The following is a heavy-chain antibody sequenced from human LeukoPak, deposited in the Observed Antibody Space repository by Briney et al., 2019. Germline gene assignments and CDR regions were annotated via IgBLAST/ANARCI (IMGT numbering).Heavy chain of an antibody. CDR3: ARLRGSYGH. V-gene: IGHV4-39*01. J-gene: IGHJ4*02. D-gene: IGHD1-26*01. Sequence: GLEWIGSIYYSGSTYYNPSLKSRVTISVDTSKNQFSLKLSSVTAADTAVYYCARLRGSYGHWGQGTLVTVSS. CDR2: IYYSGST.